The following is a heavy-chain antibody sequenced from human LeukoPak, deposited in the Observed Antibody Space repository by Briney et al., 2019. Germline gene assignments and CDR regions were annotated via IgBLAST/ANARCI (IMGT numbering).Heavy chain of an antibody. J-gene: IGHJ4*02. CDR2: FSGSGGST. CDR3: AKFATGRDGYNFRDY. V-gene: IGHV3-23*01. D-gene: IGHD5-24*01. CDR1: GFTFSSYA. Sequence: PGGSLRLSRAASGFTFSSYAMSWVRQAPGKGLERVSAFSGSGGSTYYADSVKCRFTISRDNSKNTLYLQMNSLRAEDTAVYYCAKFATGRDGYNFRDYWGQGTLVTVSS.